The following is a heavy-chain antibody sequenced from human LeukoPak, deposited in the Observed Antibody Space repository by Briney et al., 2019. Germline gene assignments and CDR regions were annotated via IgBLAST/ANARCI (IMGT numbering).Heavy chain of an antibody. CDR3: ARDKIVGATHFDY. V-gene: IGHV3-7*01. CDR1: GFTFSSYG. D-gene: IGHD1-26*01. J-gene: IGHJ4*02. Sequence: PGGSLRLSCAASGFTFSSYGMSWVRQAPGKGLEWVANIQQDGSEKYYVDSVKGRFTISRDNAKNSLYLQMNSLRAEDTAVYYCARDKIVGATHFDYWGQGTLVTVSS. CDR2: IQQDGSEK.